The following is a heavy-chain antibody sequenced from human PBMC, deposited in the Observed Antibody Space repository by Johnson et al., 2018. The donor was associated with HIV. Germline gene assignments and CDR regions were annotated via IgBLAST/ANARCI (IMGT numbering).Heavy chain of an antibody. Sequence: VQLVESGGGLVKPGGSLRLSCAASRFTFTNAWMNWVRQAPGKGLEWVANIKRDGSETYYGDSVQGRFTISRDNAKNTLYLQMTSLRAEDTAVYYCAKWWFRELLPNAFDLWGQGTMVTVSS. CDR1: RFTFTNAW. CDR3: AKWWFRELLPNAFDL. CDR2: IKRDGSET. J-gene: IGHJ3*01. D-gene: IGHD3-10*01. V-gene: IGHV3-7*01.